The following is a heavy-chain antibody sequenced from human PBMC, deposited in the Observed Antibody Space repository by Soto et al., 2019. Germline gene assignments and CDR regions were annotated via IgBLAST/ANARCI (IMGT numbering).Heavy chain of an antibody. V-gene: IGHV3-48*01. Sequence: EVRLVESGGGLVQPGGSLRLSCAVSGFTFITYSINWVRQAPGKGLEWLSYINSNGRSIFYADSVQGRFTISRDKAQNSVYLQMNSLRPEDTAVYYCAREPNWNDVSFDNWGQGTLVTVSS. J-gene: IGHJ4*02. CDR3: AREPNWNDVSFDN. CDR2: INSNGRSI. D-gene: IGHD1-1*01. CDR1: GFTFITYS.